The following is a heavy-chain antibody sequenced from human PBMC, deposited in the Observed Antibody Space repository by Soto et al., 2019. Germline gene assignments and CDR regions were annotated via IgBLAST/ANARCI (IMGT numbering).Heavy chain of an antibody. CDR3: ATSGGGWYLY. J-gene: IGHJ4*02. V-gene: IGHV1-8*01. CDR2: LNPNSGNT. D-gene: IGHD6-19*01. Sequence: ARQATGKGLEWMGWLNPNSGNTGFAQKFQGRVTLTRNTSVNTAYIELSSLRSDDTAIYYCATSGGGWYLYWGQGTLVTVSS.